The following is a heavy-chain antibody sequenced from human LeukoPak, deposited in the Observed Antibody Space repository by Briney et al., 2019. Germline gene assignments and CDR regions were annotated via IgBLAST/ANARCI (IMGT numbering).Heavy chain of an antibody. CDR1: GYTFTGYY. CDR3: ATAAGRNWFDP. Sequence: GASVPISCKATGYTFTGYYMHWVRQAPGQGLEWMGWINPNSGDTNYAQKFQGRVTMTRDTSISTAYMELSRLTSDDTAVYYCATAAGRNWFDPWGQGTLVTVSS. CDR2: INPNSGDT. J-gene: IGHJ5*02. V-gene: IGHV1-2*02. D-gene: IGHD6-13*01.